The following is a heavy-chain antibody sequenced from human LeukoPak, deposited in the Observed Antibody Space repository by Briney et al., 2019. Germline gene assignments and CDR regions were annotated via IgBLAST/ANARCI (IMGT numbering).Heavy chain of an antibody. CDR1: GDSISSGYY. CDR2: IYHSGTT. D-gene: IGHD5-24*01. Sequence: PSETLSLTCIVSGDSISSGYYWGWIRQTPGKGLEWIGHIYHSGTTYYNPSLKSRVTISLDMSRNQFSLKLNSVTAADTAVYYCASRPFLEMEYNTDFDYWGQGTLVTVSS. CDR3: ASRPFLEMEYNTDFDY. J-gene: IGHJ4*02. V-gene: IGHV4-38-2*02.